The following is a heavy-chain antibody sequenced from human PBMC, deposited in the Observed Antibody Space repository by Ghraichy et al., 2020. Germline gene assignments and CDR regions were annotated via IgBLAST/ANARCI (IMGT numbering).Heavy chain of an antibody. CDR1: GGSISGYY. CDR3: ARDGRVGVDAFDI. V-gene: IGHV4-4*07. Sequence: SETLSLTCTVSGGSISGYYWSWIRQPAGKGLEWIGRLYSSGSTNYNPSLKSRVIMSVDTSKNRFSLKLSSVTAADTAVYYCARDGRVGVDAFDIWSQGTMDTVSS. D-gene: IGHD1-26*01. J-gene: IGHJ3*02. CDR2: LYSSGST.